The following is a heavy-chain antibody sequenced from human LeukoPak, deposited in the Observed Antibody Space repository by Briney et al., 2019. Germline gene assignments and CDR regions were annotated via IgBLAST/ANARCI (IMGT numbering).Heavy chain of an antibody. V-gene: IGHV4-59*01. Sequence: SETLSVTCAVSGGSISSYYWSWIRQPPGKGLEWMGYIYYSGSTNYNPSLKSRVTISVDTSKNQFSLKLSSVTAADTAVYYCARVELLGSSGWPFDYWGQGTLVTVSS. CDR3: ARVELLGSSGWPFDY. J-gene: IGHJ4*02. CDR2: IYYSGST. CDR1: GGSISSYY. D-gene: IGHD6-19*01.